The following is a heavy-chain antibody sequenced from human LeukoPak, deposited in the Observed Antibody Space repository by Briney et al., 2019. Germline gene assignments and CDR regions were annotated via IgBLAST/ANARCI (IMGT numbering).Heavy chain of an antibody. Sequence: ASVKVSCKASGYTFTDYCIHWVRQAPGQGLEWMGWINPNSGDTNYAQKFRGRVTMTRDTSISTAYMELSRLRSDDTAVYFCARKDIAVAGLHYYGMDVWGQGTTVTVSS. CDR1: GYTFTDYC. J-gene: IGHJ6*02. CDR3: ARKDIAVAGLHYYGMDV. CDR2: INPNSGDT. V-gene: IGHV1-2*02. D-gene: IGHD6-19*01.